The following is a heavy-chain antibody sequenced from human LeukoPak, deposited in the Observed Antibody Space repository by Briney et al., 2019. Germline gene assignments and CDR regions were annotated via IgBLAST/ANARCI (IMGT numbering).Heavy chain of an antibody. D-gene: IGHD5-18*01. Sequence: HPGGSLRLSCAASGFTFSSYGMRWVRQAPGKGLEWVAVISYDGSNKYYADSVKGRFTISRDNSKNTLYLQMNSLRAEDTAVCYCAKPHLGYSYAFDYWGQGTLVTVSS. CDR1: GFTFSSYG. CDR3: AKPHLGYSYAFDY. CDR2: ISYDGSNK. J-gene: IGHJ4*02. V-gene: IGHV3-30*18.